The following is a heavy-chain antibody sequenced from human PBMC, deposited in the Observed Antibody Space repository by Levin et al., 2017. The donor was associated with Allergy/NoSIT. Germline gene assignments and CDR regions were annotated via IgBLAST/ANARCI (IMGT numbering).Heavy chain of an antibody. Sequence: GGSLRLSCAASGFIFRNYAMSWVRQAPGKGSEWVSGIGVRDRTYYSDSVRGRFTISRDNFKNTLYLQMNSLRDEDTAVYYCGKDPNGDFVGAFDLWGQGTMVTVSS. CDR1: GFIFRNYA. D-gene: IGHD4-17*01. V-gene: IGHV3-23*01. CDR3: GKDPNGDFVGAFDL. CDR2: IGVRDRT. J-gene: IGHJ3*01.